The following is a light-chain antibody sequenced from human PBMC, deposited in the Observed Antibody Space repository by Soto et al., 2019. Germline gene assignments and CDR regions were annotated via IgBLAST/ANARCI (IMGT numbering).Light chain of an antibody. J-gene: IGKJ2*01. CDR2: GAS. V-gene: IGKV3-20*01. CDR1: QSVSSSY. Sequence: EIVLTQSPGTLSLSPGERATLSCRASQSVSSSYLAWYQQKPGQAPRPLIYGASSRATGIPDRFSGSGSGTDFTLTISRLEPEDFAVYYCQQYATGYTFGQGTKLEIK. CDR3: QQYATGYT.